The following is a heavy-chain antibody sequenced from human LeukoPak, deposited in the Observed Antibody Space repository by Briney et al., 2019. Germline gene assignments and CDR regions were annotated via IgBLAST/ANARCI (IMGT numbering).Heavy chain of an antibody. CDR3: ARAKGRSGYSYAPPGLFDY. CDR2: INAGNGNT. V-gene: IGHV1-3*01. Sequence: GASVKVSCKASGYTFTSYAMHWVRQAPGQRLEWMGWINAGNGNTKYSQKFQGRVTITRDTSASTAYMELSSLRSEDTAVYYCARAKGRSGYSYAPPGLFDYWGQGTLVTVSS. J-gene: IGHJ4*02. D-gene: IGHD5-18*01. CDR1: GYTFTSYA.